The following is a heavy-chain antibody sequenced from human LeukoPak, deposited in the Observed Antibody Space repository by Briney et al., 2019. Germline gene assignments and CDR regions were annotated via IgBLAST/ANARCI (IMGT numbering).Heavy chain of an antibody. CDR3: ARDVAREFDY. V-gene: IGHV1-46*01. J-gene: IGHJ4*02. CDR1: GYIFISYY. CDR2: INPSDGST. Sequence: ASVKVSCKASGYIFISYYIHWVRQAPGQGLEWMGVINPSDGSTNYAQKFQGRVTMTRDRSTSTVYMELSSLRSEDTAVYYCARDVAREFDYWGQGSLVTASS. D-gene: IGHD5-24*01.